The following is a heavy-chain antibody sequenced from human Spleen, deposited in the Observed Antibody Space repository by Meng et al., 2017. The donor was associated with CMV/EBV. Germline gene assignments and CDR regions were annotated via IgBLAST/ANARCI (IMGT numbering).Heavy chain of an antibody. CDR1: EFTFSSYA. CDR3: ARDRGIWSGIFDL. D-gene: IGHD3-3*01. Sequence: VSEFTFSSYAMHWVRQAPGKGLEWVASISYDGTADYFAASVKGRFTISRDNSKNILFLHMTSLSPEDTALYYCARDRGIWSGIFDLWGQGNLVTVSS. CDR2: ISYDGTAD. J-gene: IGHJ4*02. V-gene: IGHV3-30*01.